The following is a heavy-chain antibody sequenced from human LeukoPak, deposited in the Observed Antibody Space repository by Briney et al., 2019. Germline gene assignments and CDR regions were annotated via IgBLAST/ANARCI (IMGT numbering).Heavy chain of an antibody. CDR2: IKQDGSEK. D-gene: IGHD6-13*01. J-gene: IGHJ4*02. CDR3: ARDRTLIAAAGREYYFDY. Sequence: GGSLRLSCAASGFTFSSYWMSWVRQAPGKGLEWVANIKQDGSEKYYVDSVKGRFTISRDNAKNSLYLQMNSLRAEDTAVYYCARDRTLIAAAGREYYFDYWGQGTLVTVSS. CDR1: GFTFSSYW. V-gene: IGHV3-7*01.